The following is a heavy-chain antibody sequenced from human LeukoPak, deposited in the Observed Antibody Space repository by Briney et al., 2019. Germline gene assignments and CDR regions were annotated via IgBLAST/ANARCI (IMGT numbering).Heavy chain of an antibody. CDR1: GFTFSSYG. Sequence: PGGSLRLSCAASGFTFSSYGMHWVRQAPGKGLEWVAFIRYDGSNKYYADSVKGRFTISRDNSKNTLYLQMNSLRAEDTAVYYCAKAPYDFWSGYLFDYWGQGTLVTVSS. CDR2: IRYDGSNK. D-gene: IGHD3-3*01. V-gene: IGHV3-30*02. CDR3: AKAPYDFWSGYLFDY. J-gene: IGHJ4*02.